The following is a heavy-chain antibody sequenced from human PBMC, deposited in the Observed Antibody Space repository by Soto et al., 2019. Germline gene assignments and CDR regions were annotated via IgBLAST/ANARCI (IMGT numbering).Heavy chain of an antibody. CDR1: GFTFSSYA. CDR2: ISYDGSNK. CDR3: ARGAGGNGMDV. V-gene: IGHV3-30-3*01. Sequence: QVQLVESGGGVVQPGRSLRLSCAASGFTFSSYAMHWVRQAPGKGLEWVAVISYDGSNKYYADSVKGRFTISRDNSENTLYLQMNSLRAEDTAVYYCARGAGGNGMDVWGQGTTVTVSS. D-gene: IGHD3-16*01. J-gene: IGHJ6*02.